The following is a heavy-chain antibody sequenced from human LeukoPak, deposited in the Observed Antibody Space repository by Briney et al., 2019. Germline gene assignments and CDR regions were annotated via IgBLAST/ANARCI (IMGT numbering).Heavy chain of an antibody. CDR1: GYTSTSYG. J-gene: IGHJ3*02. V-gene: IGHV1-18*01. Sequence: ASVKVSCKASGYTSTSYGISWVRQAPGQGLEWMGWISAYNGNTNYAQKLQGRVTMTTDTPTSTAYMELRSLRSDDTAVYYCAREDNWNALNAFDIWGQGTMVTVSS. D-gene: IGHD1-20*01. CDR3: AREDNWNALNAFDI. CDR2: ISAYNGNT.